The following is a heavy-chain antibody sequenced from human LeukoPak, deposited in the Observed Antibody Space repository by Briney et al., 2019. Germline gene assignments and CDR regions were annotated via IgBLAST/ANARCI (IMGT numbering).Heavy chain of an antibody. CDR2: INSDGSST. CDR1: GFTFSSYW. J-gene: IGHJ3*02. CDR3: ARDIAAAGSDAFDI. D-gene: IGHD6-13*01. Sequence: GGSLRLSCAASGFTFSSYWMHWVRHAPGKGLVWVSRINSDGSSTSYAASVKGRFTISRDNAKNSLYLQMNSLRAEDTAVYYCARDIAAAGSDAFDIWGQGTMVTVSS. V-gene: IGHV3-74*01.